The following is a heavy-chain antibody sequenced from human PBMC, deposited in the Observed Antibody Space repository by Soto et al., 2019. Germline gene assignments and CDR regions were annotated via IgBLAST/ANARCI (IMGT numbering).Heavy chain of an antibody. J-gene: IGHJ6*02. CDR1: GFTFSDYY. D-gene: IGHD3-10*01. V-gene: IGHV3-11*01. Sequence: GGSLRLSCAASGFTFSDYYMSWVRQAPGKGLEWVSYISSSGSTIYDADSVKGRFTISRDNAKNSLYLQMNSLRAEDTAVYYCARAYYFGSGSYYNREWGYYGMDVWGQGTTVTVSS. CDR3: ARAYYFGSGSYYNREWGYYGMDV. CDR2: ISSSGSTI.